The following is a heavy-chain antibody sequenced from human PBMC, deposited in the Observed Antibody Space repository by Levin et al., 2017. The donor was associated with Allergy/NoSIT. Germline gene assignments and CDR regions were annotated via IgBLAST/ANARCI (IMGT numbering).Heavy chain of an antibody. CDR1: GGSVSNRNYY. D-gene: IGHD2-21*02. J-gene: IGHJ4*02. CDR2: VYFSGAT. CDR3: ARHGPAGCSGDCYSVEY. V-gene: IGHV4-39*01. Sequence: MASETLSLTCTVSGGSVSNRNYYWGWIRQPPGKGLEWVGSVYFSGATYYNPSLKSRIAMSVDTSKNQLFLKLSSVTAADTAVYYCARHGPAGCSGDCYSVEYWGQGTLVTVSS.